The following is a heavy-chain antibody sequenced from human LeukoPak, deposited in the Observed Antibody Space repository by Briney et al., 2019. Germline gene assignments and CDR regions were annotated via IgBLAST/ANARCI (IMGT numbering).Heavy chain of an antibody. CDR2: IYYSGNT. V-gene: IGHV4-61*05. J-gene: IGHJ4*02. CDR3: ARRKAKTPNYFDY. Sequence: SETLSLTCTVSGGSISGSSYYWGWIRQPPGKGLEWIGYIYYSGNTNYNPSLKSRVTISLDTSKNQFSLKLTSVTAADTAMYYCARRKAKTPNYFDYWGQGALVTVSS. CDR1: GGSISGSSYY.